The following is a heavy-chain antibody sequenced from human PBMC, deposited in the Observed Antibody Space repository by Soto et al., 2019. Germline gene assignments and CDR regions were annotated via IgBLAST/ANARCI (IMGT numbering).Heavy chain of an antibody. CDR3: ASSPLRFRTEYYYDRGPFDY. J-gene: IGHJ4*02. D-gene: IGHD3-22*01. Sequence: PSETLSLTCTVSGGSISSGGYYWSWIRQHPGKGLEWIGYIYYSGSTYYNPSLKSRVTISVDTSKNQFSLKLSSVTAADTAVYYCASSPLRFRTEYYYDRGPFDYWGQGTLVTVSS. V-gene: IGHV4-31*03. CDR1: GGSISSGGYY. CDR2: IYYSGST.